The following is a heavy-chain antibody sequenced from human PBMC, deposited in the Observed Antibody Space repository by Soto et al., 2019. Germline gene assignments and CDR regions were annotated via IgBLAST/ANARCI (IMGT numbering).Heavy chain of an antibody. D-gene: IGHD1-26*01. Sequence: SETLSLTCTVSGGSISSYYWSWIRQPPGKGLEWIGYIYYSGGTNYNPSLKSRVTISVDTSKNQFSLKLSSVTAADTAVYYCARVQGATTLDYWGQGTLVTVSS. J-gene: IGHJ4*02. CDR1: GGSISSYY. CDR3: ARVQGATTLDY. V-gene: IGHV4-59*01. CDR2: IYYSGGT.